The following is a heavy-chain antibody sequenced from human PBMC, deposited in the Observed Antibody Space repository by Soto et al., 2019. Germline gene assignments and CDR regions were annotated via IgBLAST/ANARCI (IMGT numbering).Heavy chain of an antibody. V-gene: IGHV3-23*01. D-gene: IGHD2-15*01. CDR3: AVGRDCSGGSCRDLDY. Sequence: EVQLLESGGGLVQPGGSLRLSCAASGFTFSSYAMSWFRQAPGKGLEWVSAISGSGGSTYYADSVKGRFTISRDNSTNTLYLQMNSLRAEDTAVYYCAVGRDCSGGSCRDLDYWGQGTLVTVSS. J-gene: IGHJ4*02. CDR1: GFTFSSYA. CDR2: ISGSGGST.